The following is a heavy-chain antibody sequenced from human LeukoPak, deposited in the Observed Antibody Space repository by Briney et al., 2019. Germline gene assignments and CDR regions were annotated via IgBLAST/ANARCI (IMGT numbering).Heavy chain of an antibody. D-gene: IGHD6-13*01. CDR2: INPNSGGT. CDR3: ARDSLLVSGSWYH. CDR1: GYTFTGYY. J-gene: IGHJ3*01. V-gene: IGHV1-2*06. Sequence: ASVKVSCKASGYTFTGYYMHWVRQAPGQGLEWMGRINPNSGGTNYAQKFQGRVTMTRDTSVSTAYMELSRLRSDDTAVYYCARDSLLVSGSWYHWGQGTMVTVSS.